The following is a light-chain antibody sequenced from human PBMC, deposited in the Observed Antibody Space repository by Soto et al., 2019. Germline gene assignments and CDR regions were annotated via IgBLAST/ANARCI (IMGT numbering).Light chain of an antibody. CDR2: GAS. J-gene: IGKJ1*01. V-gene: IGKV3-20*01. CDR3: QQYGSSSWT. Sequence: EIVLTQSTGTLSLSPGERATLSCRASQSVSSSYLAWYQQKPGQAPRLLIYGASSRATGIPDRFSGSESGTDFTLTISRLEPEDFAVYYCQQYGSSSWTFGQGTKVEIK. CDR1: QSVSSSY.